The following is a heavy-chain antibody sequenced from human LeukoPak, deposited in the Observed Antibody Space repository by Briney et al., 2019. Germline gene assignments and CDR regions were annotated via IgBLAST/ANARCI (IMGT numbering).Heavy chain of an antibody. CDR2: INTGIGNT. D-gene: IGHD6-13*01. CDR1: GYTFTNYV. V-gene: IGHV1-3*04. Sequence: ASVKVSCKASGYTFTNYVIHWVRQAPGQRLEWMGWINTGIGNTKCSQKFQGRLTITRDTSASTAYMELSSLRSEDTAVFYCARMSSSWYPDYWGQGTLVTVSS. J-gene: IGHJ4*02. CDR3: ARMSSSWYPDY.